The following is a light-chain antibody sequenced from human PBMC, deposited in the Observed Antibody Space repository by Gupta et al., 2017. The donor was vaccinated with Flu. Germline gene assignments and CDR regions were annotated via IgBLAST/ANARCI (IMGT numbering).Light chain of an antibody. Sequence: IQMTQSPSSLSASVGDRVTITCRTSQSIARDLNWYQQKPGKVPKLLIYGASSLESGVPSRFSGSGSGTDFTLTISSLQPEDVATYYCQQSHSTPLTFGQGTKVEI. V-gene: IGKV1-39*01. CDR3: QQSHSTPLT. CDR2: GAS. J-gene: IGKJ1*01. CDR1: QSIARD.